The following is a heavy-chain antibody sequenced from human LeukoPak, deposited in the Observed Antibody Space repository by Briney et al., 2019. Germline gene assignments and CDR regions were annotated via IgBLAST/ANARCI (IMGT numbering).Heavy chain of an antibody. J-gene: IGHJ3*02. V-gene: IGHV1-69*04. CDR3: ARGHQQAPPVDAFDI. CDR2: IIPILNIA. D-gene: IGHD6-13*01. CDR1: GGTFSSYG. Sequence: ASVNVSCKASGGTFSSYGIIWVRQAPGQGLEWMGRIIPILNIADYAQKFQGRVTITADTSTSTAYMELSSLRSEDTAVYYCARGHQQAPPVDAFDIWGQGTMVTVSS.